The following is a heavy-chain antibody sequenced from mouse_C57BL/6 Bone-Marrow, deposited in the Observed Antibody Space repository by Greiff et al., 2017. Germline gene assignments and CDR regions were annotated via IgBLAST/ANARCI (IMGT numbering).Heavy chain of an antibody. V-gene: IGHV1-82*01. CDR3: ARTSGYYEDY. CDR1: GYAFSSSW. D-gene: IGHD2-3*01. Sequence: QVQLQQSGPELVKPGASVKISCKASGYAFSSSWLNWVKQRPGQGLEWIGRIYPGDGDTNYNGKFKGKATLTADKSSSTAYMQRSSLTSEDSAVYFGARTSGYYEDYWGQGTTLTVSS. CDR2: IYPGDGDT. J-gene: IGHJ2*01.